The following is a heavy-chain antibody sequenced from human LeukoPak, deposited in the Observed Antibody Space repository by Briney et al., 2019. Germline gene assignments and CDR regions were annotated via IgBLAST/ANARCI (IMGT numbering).Heavy chain of an antibody. V-gene: IGHV1-18*01. CDR2: ISAYNGNT. CDR3: AGDVSSSWYREYFQH. Sequence: GASVKVSCKAFGYTFTSYGISWVRQAPGQGLEWMGWISAYNGNTNYAQKLQGRVTMTTDTSTSTAYMELRSLRSDDTAVYYCAGDVSSSWYREYFQHWGQGTLVTVSS. J-gene: IGHJ1*01. D-gene: IGHD6-13*01. CDR1: GYTFTSYG.